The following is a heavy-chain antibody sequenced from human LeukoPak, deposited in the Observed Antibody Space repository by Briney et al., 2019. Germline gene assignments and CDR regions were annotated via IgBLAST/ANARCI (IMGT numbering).Heavy chain of an antibody. CDR1: GGSSSGYY. CDR2: INHSGST. J-gene: IGHJ2*01. V-gene: IGHV4-34*01. D-gene: IGHD2-2*01. Sequence: SETLSLTCAVYGGSSSGYYWSWIRQPPGKGLEWIGEINHSGSTNYNPSLKSRVTISVDTSKNQFSLKLSSVTAADTAVYYCARGLGYCSSTSCYPYCYFDLGGRGTLVTVPS. CDR3: ARGLGYCSSTSCYPYCYFDL.